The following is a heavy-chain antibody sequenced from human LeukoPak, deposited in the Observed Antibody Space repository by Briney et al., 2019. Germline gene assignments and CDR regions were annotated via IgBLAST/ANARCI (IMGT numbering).Heavy chain of an antibody. Sequence: PGGSLRLSCSASGFAFSSYAMHWVRQAPGKGLEYVSAISDSGGSTYYADSVKGRFTISRDNSKNTLYLQMSSLTAVDTAVYFCVRGYSFGPYGMDVWGQGTTVTVSS. CDR3: VRGYSFGPYGMDV. CDR1: GFAFSSYA. V-gene: IGHV3-64D*09. D-gene: IGHD2-15*01. CDR2: ISDSGGST. J-gene: IGHJ6*02.